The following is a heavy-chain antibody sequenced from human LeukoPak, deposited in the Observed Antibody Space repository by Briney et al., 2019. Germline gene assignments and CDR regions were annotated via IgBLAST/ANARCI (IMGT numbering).Heavy chain of an antibody. CDR3: ARTYYDFWSGMGEFDY. Sequence: ASVKVSCKASGYTFTGYYMHWVRQAPGQGLEWMGWINPNSGGTNYAQKFQGRVTMTRDTSISTAYMELSRLRFDDTAVYYCARTYYDFWSGMGEFDYWGQGTLVTVSS. D-gene: IGHD3-3*01. V-gene: IGHV1-2*02. CDR1: GYTFTGYY. J-gene: IGHJ4*02. CDR2: INPNSGGT.